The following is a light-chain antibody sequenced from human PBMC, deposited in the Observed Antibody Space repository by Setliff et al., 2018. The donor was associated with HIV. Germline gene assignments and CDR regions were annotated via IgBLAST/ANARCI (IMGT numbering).Light chain of an antibody. CDR1: SSDVGGYNY. J-gene: IGLJ1*01. V-gene: IGLV2-14*01. Sequence: QSVLTQPASVSGSPGQSITISCTGTSSDVGGYNYVSWYQQHPGKAPKLIIYEVSNRPSGVSNRFSGSKSGYTASLTISGLQAEDEADYYCSSYAITNTLPFGTGTKV. CDR2: EVS. CDR3: SSYAITNTLP.